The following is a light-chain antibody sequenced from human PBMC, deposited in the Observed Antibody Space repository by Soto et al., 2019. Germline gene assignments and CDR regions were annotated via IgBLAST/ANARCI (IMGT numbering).Light chain of an antibody. Sequence: EIVMTQSPATLSVSPGERATLSCRASQSVSSNLAWYQQKPGQAPRLLIYGASTRATGIPARFSGSGSGAEFTLTTTSLQSEDFALYYCQQYNNWPSITFGQGTRLEIK. CDR1: QSVSSN. V-gene: IGKV3-15*01. CDR2: GAS. CDR3: QQYNNWPSIT. J-gene: IGKJ5*01.